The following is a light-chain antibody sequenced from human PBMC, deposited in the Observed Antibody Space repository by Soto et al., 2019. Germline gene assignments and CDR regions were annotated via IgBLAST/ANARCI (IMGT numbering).Light chain of an antibody. CDR3: QQYGTSPPT. CDR1: QSVSSTY. V-gene: IGKV3-20*01. J-gene: IGKJ1*01. Sequence: VVTQSPVALSLSPKKRSTLSFRASQSVSSTYLAWCQQKRGQAPRPLIYGASSRATGIPDRFSGSGSGTDFTLTISRLEPGDFALYFCQQYGTSPPTFGQGTKVDIK. CDR2: GAS.